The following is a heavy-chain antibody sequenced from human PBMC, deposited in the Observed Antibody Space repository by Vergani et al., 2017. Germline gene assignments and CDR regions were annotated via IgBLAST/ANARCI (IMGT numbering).Heavy chain of an antibody. CDR3: ARGSEYYYGSGSYDAFDI. CDR2: IIPIFGTA. D-gene: IGHD3-10*01. CDR1: GGTFSSYA. V-gene: IGHV1-69*01. Sequence: QVQLVQSGAEVKKPGSSVKVSCKASGGTFSSYAISWVRQAPGQGLEWMGGIIPIFGTANYAQKFQGRVTITADESTSTAYMELSSLRSEDTAVYYCARGSEYYYGSGSYDAFDIWGQGTMVTVSS. J-gene: IGHJ3*02.